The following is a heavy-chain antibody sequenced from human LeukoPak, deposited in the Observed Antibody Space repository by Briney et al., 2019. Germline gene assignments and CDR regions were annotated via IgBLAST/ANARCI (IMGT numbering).Heavy chain of an antibody. CDR1: GFTVSSNY. J-gene: IGHJ6*03. Sequence: GRSLRLSCAASGFTVSSNYMSCVRQAPGRGLEWGSVIYSGGSTYYADSVKGRFSISRDSSKNILYLQMNSLRAEDTAVYYWAKDLCSNGVGCYYYYMDVWGKGNTVTISS. CDR3: AKDLCSNGVGCYYYYMDV. V-gene: IGHV3-66*02. CDR2: IYSGGST. D-gene: IGHD2-8*01.